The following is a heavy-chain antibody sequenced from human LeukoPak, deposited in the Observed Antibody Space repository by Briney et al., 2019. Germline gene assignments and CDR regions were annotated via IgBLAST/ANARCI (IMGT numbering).Heavy chain of an antibody. Sequence: GGSLRLSCAASGFSFNAYWMAWVRQAPGTGLEWVANINPAGSETFHVDPVKGRFSISRDHAKNLVYLQMNSLRAEDTAVYYCATFGLVAALDLWGQGTLSPSPQ. D-gene: IGHD5-12*01. CDR1: GFSFNAYW. CDR3: ATFGLVAALDL. V-gene: IGHV3-7*01. CDR2: INPAGSET. J-gene: IGHJ4*02.